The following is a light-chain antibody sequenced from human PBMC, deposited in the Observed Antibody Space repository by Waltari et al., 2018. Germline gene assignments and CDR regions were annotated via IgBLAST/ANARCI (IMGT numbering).Light chain of an antibody. CDR1: SPNFGRKI. Sequence: QSVLTQPPPAPEAARNVSTTPCLGSSPNFGRKIVSWSQHLPGTAPKLLSYYNDQRASGVSDRFSGSKSGTSASLAISGLQTEDEADYYCAAWDDSLSGWVFGGGTRLTVL. J-gene: IGLJ2*01. V-gene: IGLV1-47*02. CDR3: AAWDDSLSGWV. CDR2: YND.